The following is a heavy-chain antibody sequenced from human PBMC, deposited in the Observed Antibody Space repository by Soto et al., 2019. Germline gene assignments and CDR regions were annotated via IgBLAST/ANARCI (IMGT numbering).Heavy chain of an antibody. CDR2: IYSGGST. Sequence: EVQLVESGGGLVQPGGSLRLSCAASGFTVSSNYMSWVRQAPGKGLEWVSVIYSGGSTYYADSVKGRFTISRDNSKNTLYLQMNSLTAEDTAVYYSYGLLWSGEGEGDTFDYWGQGTLVTVSS. CDR3: YGLLWSGEGEGDTFDY. V-gene: IGHV3-66*01. CDR1: GFTVSSNY. D-gene: IGHD3-10*01. J-gene: IGHJ4*02.